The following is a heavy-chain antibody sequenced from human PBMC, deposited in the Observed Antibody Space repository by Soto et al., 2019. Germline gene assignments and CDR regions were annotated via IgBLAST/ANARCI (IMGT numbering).Heavy chain of an antibody. CDR2: IKGKTDGGTT. V-gene: IGHV3-15*01. CDR1: GFTFSNAW. Sequence: GGSLRLSCTVSGFTFSNAWMSWVRQAPGKGLEWVGRIKGKTDGGTTDYAAPVEGRFTISRDDSKNTLYLQMNSLKTEDTAVYYCATSHYGDYVDYWGQGSLVTVSS. J-gene: IGHJ4*02. CDR3: ATSHYGDYVDY. D-gene: IGHD4-17*01.